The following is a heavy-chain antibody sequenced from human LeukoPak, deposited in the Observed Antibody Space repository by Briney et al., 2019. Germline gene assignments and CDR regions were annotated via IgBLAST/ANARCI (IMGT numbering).Heavy chain of an antibody. D-gene: IGHD2-2*01. CDR1: GFTFSNYA. CDR2: ISGSDGTT. J-gene: IGHJ4*02. CDR3: AKKSAKKYECH. Sequence: GGSLRLSCAASGFTFSNYAMSWVRQAPGKGLEWVSGISGSDGTTYYADSVKGRFTISRDNSKNTLYLQMNGLRAEDTAVYYCAKKSAKKYECHRGQGTLVTVSS. V-gene: IGHV3-23*01.